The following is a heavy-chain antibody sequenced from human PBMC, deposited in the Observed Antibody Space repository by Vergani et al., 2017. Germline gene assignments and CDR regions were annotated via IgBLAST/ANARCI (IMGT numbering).Heavy chain of an antibody. Sequence: QVQLVESGGGLVKPGGSLRLSCAASGFIFSDHYMSWIRQAPGKGLEWVSGISGQNFRTHYADSVKGRFTISRDNSKNTLYLQMKSLRPEDTAVYYCAKEGGGYCSGGTCYPEYWGQGTLVIVSS. CDR3: AKEGGGYCSGGTCYPEY. J-gene: IGHJ4*02. D-gene: IGHD2-15*01. V-gene: IGHV3-11*06. CDR1: GFIFSDHY. CDR2: ISGQNFRT.